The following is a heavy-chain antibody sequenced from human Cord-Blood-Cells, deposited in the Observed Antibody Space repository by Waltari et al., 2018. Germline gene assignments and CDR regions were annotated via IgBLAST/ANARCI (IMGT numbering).Heavy chain of an antibody. CDR2: ISAYNGNT. CDR3: ARDEAGGGSYYYYYYGMDV. D-gene: IGHD1-26*01. V-gene: IGHV1-18*01. J-gene: IGHJ6*02. Sequence: QVQLVQSGAQVKKPGASVKVSCKASGYTFTSYGISWVRQAPGQGLEWMGWISAYNGNTNYAQNLQGRVTMTTDTSTSKAYMELRSLRSDDTAVYYCARDEAGGGSYYYYYYGMDVWGQGTTVTVSS. CDR1: GYTFTSYG.